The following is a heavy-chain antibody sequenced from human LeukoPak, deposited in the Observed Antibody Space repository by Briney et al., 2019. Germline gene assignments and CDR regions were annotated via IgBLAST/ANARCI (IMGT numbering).Heavy chain of an antibody. CDR2: IYHSGST. V-gene: IGHV4-38-2*02. D-gene: IGHD2/OR15-2a*01. CDR3: ARDVRVYENWFDP. J-gene: IGHJ5*02. Sequence: PSETLSLTCTVSGYSISSGYYWGWIRQPPGKGLEWIGSIYHSGSTYYNPSLKSRVTISVDTSKNQFSLKLSSVTAADTAVYYCARDVRVYENWFDPWGQGTLVTVSS. CDR1: GYSISSGYY.